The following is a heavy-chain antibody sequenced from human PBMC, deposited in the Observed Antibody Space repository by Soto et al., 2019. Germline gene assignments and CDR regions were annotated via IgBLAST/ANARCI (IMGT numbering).Heavy chain of an antibody. CDR3: ARGSPEMATIDY. D-gene: IGHD5-12*01. CDR1: GGSISSGGYY. Sequence: SETLSLTCTVSGGSISSGGYYWSWIRQHPGKGLEWIGYIYYSGSTYYNPSLKSRVTISVDTSKNQFSLKLSSVTAADTAVYYCARGSPEMATIDYWGQGTLVTVSS. V-gene: IGHV4-31*03. CDR2: IYYSGST. J-gene: IGHJ4*02.